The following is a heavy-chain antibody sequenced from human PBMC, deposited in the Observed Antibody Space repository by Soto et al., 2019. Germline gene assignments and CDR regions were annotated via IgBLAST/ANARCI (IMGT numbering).Heavy chain of an antibody. CDR2: IYYSGST. CDR3: ARLRVAAGSLDY. Sequence: SETLSLTCTISGGSISSSSYYWGWIRQPPGKGLEWIGSIYYSGSTYYNPPLKSRVTISVDTSKNQFSLKLSSVTAADTAVYYCARLRVAAGSLDYWGQGTLVTVSS. CDR1: GGSISSSSYY. J-gene: IGHJ4*02. D-gene: IGHD3-10*01. V-gene: IGHV4-39*01.